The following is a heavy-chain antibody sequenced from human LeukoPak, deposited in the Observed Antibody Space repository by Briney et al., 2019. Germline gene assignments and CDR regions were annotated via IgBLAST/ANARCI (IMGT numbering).Heavy chain of an antibody. D-gene: IGHD4/OR15-4a*01. CDR2: INHSGST. CDR1: GGSFSGYY. J-gene: IGHJ4*02. CDR3: ARPYGANFG. Sequence: PSETLSLTCAVYGGSFSGYYWSWIRQPPGKGLEWIGEINHSGSTNYNPSLKSRVTISVDTSKNQFSLKLSSVTAADTAVYYCARPYGANFGWGQGTLVTVSS. V-gene: IGHV4-34*01.